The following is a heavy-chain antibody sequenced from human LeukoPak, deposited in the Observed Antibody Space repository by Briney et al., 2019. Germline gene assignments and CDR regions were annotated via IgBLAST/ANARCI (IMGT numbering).Heavy chain of an antibody. D-gene: IGHD3-3*01. CDR1: GYTLTELS. V-gene: IGHV1-24*01. J-gene: IGHJ4*02. CDR2: FDPEGGET. Sequence: GASVKVSCKVSGYTLTELSMHWVRRAPGKGLEWMGGFDPEGGETIYAQKFQGRVTMTEDTSTDTAYMELSSLRSEDTAVYYCATVAMMDVSSGPNDYWGQGTLVTVSS. CDR3: ATVAMMDVSSGPNDY.